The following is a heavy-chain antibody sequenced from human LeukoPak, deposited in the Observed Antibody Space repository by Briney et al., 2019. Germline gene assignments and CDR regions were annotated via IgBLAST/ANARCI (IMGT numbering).Heavy chain of an antibody. J-gene: IGHJ5*02. CDR3: ARGLWFGYSGGEHP. Sequence: PSETLSLTCAVSGGPFSNHYWTWIRQSPRKGLEWIGEINHRGSANYNPSLQSRVTMSVDTSKNQFSLNLESVTAADTAVYYCARGLWFGYSGGEHPWGQGILVTVSS. D-gene: IGHD3-10*01. CDR1: GGPFSNHY. V-gene: IGHV4-34*01. CDR2: INHRGSA.